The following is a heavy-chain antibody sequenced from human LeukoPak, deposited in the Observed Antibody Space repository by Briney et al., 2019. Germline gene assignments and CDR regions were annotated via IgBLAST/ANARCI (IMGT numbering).Heavy chain of an antibody. CDR1: GGSISSSIYY. J-gene: IGHJ4*02. CDR2: VFYNGAT. Sequence: PSETLSLTCIVSGGSISSSIYYWAWVRQPPGKGLEWIGTVFYNGATQYSPSLRSRVTISVDRSKNQFSLKLSSVTAADTVVYYCARAPDGDYVDYWGQGTLVTVSS. D-gene: IGHD4-17*01. V-gene: IGHV4-39*07. CDR3: ARAPDGDYVDY.